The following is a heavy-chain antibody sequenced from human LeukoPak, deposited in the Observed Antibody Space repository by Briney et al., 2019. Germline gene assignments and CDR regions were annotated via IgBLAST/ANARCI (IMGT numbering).Heavy chain of an antibody. V-gene: IGHV3-23*01. J-gene: IGHJ4*02. D-gene: IGHD2-15*01. Sequence: PGGSLRLSCAASGFTFSSYAMRWVRQAPGKGLEWVSAISGSGCNKYYADSVKGRFTISRDNSKNTLYLQMNSLRAEDTAVYQCAKGLPPPLVVVVEGKDYGGEGTLVTLPS. CDR3: AKGLPPPLVVVVEGKDY. CDR2: ISGSGCNK. CDR1: GFTFSSYA.